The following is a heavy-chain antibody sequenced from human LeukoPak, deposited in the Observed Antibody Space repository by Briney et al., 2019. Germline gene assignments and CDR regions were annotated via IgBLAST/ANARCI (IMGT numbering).Heavy chain of an antibody. D-gene: IGHD3-10*02. CDR3: ARGPRWLYVRVGYYMDV. CDR2: IYYSGST. V-gene: IGHV4-39*01. Sequence: PSETLSLTCTVSGGSISSSSYYWGWIRQPPGKGLEWIGSIYYSGSTYYNPSLKSRVTISVDTSKNQLSLKLSSVTAADTAVYYCARGPRWLYVRVGYYMDVWGKGTTVTVSS. J-gene: IGHJ6*03. CDR1: GGSISSSSYY.